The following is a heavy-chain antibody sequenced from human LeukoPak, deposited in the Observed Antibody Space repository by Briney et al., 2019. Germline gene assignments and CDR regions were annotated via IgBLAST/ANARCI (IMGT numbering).Heavy chain of an antibody. V-gene: IGHV1-2*02. J-gene: IGHJ3*02. Sequence: ASVKVSCKASGYTFTGYYMHWVRQAPGQGLEWMGWINPNSGGTNYAQKFQGRVAMTRNTSISTAYMELSSLRSNDTAVYYCARGNRYSGSLPDAFDIWGQGTMVTVSS. CDR1: GYTFTGYY. CDR2: INPNSGGT. D-gene: IGHD1-26*01. CDR3: ARGNRYSGSLPDAFDI.